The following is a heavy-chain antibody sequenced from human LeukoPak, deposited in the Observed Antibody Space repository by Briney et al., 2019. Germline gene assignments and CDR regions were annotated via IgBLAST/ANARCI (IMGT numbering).Heavy chain of an antibody. CDR3: SRANDITGWFDP. CDR1: GGSISSYY. V-gene: IGHV4-4*07. Sequence: SETLSLTCTVSGGSISSYYWSWIRQPAGKGLEWIGRIHPSVRNYYNPSLKSRVTMSVDTSKNQFSLKLNSVTAADTAVYYCSRANDITGWFDPWGQGTLVTVSS. J-gene: IGHJ5*02. CDR2: IHPSVRN. D-gene: IGHD3-9*01.